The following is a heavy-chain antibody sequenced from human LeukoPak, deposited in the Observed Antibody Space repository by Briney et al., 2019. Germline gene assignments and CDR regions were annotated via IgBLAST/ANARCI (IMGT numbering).Heavy chain of an antibody. D-gene: IGHD3/OR15-3a*01. CDR1: GFTFSSYA. V-gene: IGHV3-30-3*01. CDR2: ISYDGSNK. J-gene: IGHJ4*02. CDR3: ARSEQFFDLAQFDY. Sequence: GGSLRLSCAASGFTFSSYAIHWVRQAPGKGLEWVAVISYDGSNKYYADSVKGRFTISRDNSKNTLYLQMNSLRAEDTAVYYCARSEQFFDLAQFDYWGQGTLVTVSS.